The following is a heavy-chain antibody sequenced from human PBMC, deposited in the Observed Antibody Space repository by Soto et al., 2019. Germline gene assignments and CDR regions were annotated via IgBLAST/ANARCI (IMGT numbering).Heavy chain of an antibody. J-gene: IGHJ4*02. Sequence: GGSLRLSCAASGFTFSSYWMHWVRQAPGKGLVWVSRINSDGSSTSYADSVKGRFTISRDNAKNTLYLQMNSLRAEDTAVYYCARSGRFGELAGPIDYWGQGTLVTVSS. V-gene: IGHV3-74*01. CDR3: ARSGRFGELAGPIDY. CDR2: INSDGSST. D-gene: IGHD3-10*01. CDR1: GFTFSSYW.